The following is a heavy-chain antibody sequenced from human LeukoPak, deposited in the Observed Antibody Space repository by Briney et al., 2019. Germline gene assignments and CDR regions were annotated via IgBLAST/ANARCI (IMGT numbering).Heavy chain of an antibody. CDR2: INPNSGGT. D-gene: IGHD3-9*01. J-gene: IGHJ4*02. CDR3: ARARMHYDILPDY. CDR1: GYTFTGYY. V-gene: IGHV1-2*02. Sequence: GASVKVSCKASGYTFTGYYMHWVRQAPGQGLEWMGWINPNSGGTNYAQKFQGRVTMTRDTSISTAYMELSRLRSDDTAVYYCARARMHYDILPDYWGQGTLVTVSS.